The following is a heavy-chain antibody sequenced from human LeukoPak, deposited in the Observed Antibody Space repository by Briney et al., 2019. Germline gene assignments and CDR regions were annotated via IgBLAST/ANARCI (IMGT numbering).Heavy chain of an antibody. Sequence: PGGSLRLSCAASGFVFSNNWMYWVRQAPGRGLVWVSRINSDGSSIAYADFVRGRFTISRDNAKNTLSLQMNSLTVEDTAMYYCGKDLSWGSTDYWGQGTLVTVSS. V-gene: IGHV3-74*01. J-gene: IGHJ4*02. CDR1: GFVFSNNW. CDR3: GKDLSWGSTDY. D-gene: IGHD6-13*01. CDR2: INSDGSSI.